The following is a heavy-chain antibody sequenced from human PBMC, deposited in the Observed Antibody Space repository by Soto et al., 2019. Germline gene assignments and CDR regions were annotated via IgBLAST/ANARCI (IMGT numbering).Heavy chain of an antibody. Sequence: ASVKVSCKASGYTFTSYGISWVRQAPGQGLEWMGWISAYNGNTNYAQKLQGRVTMTTDTSTSTAYMELRSLRPDDTAVYYCARDTGRAESNWFAPWGQGTLVTVSS. V-gene: IGHV1-18*01. J-gene: IGHJ5*02. CDR1: GYTFTSYG. D-gene: IGHD1-26*01. CDR2: ISAYNGNT. CDR3: ARDTGRAESNWFAP.